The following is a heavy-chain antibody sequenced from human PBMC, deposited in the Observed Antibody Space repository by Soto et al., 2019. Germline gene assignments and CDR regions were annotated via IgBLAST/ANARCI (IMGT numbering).Heavy chain of an antibody. CDR3: ATDLYCSGGSCYPESAFDI. V-gene: IGHV1-24*01. CDR1: GYTLTELS. Sequence: GASVKVSCKVSGYTLTELSMHWVRQAPGKGLEWMGGFDPEDGETIYAQKFQGRVTMTEDTSTDTAYMELSSLRSEDTAVYYCATDLYCSGGSCYPESAFDIWGQGTMVT. J-gene: IGHJ3*02. D-gene: IGHD2-15*01. CDR2: FDPEDGET.